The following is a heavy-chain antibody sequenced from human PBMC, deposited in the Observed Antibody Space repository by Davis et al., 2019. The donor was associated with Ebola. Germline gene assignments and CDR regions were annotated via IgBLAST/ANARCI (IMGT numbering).Heavy chain of an antibody. CDR3: ARGPIAAHPTYYYYYMDV. CDR1: GYTFTSYA. CDR2: IIPILGIA. J-gene: IGHJ6*03. V-gene: IGHV1-69*10. D-gene: IGHD6-6*01. Sequence: SVKVSCKASGYTFTSYAISWVRQAPGQGLEWMGGIIPILGIANYAQKFQGRVTITADKSTSTAYMELSSLRSEDTAVYYCARGPIAAHPTYYYYYMDVWGKGTTVTVSS.